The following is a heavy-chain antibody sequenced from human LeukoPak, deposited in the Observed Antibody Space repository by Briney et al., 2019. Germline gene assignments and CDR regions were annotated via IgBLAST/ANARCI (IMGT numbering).Heavy chain of an antibody. CDR2: IKHDGSEK. D-gene: IGHD2-15*01. CDR1: GFIFTNYF. J-gene: IGHJ4*02. CDR3: ATDRGYCSSGYYHCYFEY. Sequence: GGSLRLSCAASGFIFTNYFMSWVRQAPGKGLEWVASIKHDGSEKYYVDSVRGRFTISRDNTMNSLYLQMSSLRAEDTAVYYCATDRGYCSSGYYHCYFEYWGQGTLVTYSS. V-gene: IGHV3-7*01.